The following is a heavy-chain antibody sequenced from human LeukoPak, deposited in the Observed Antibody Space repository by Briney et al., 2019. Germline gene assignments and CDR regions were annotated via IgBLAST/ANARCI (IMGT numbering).Heavy chain of an antibody. CDR3: VKDLSDRDVDY. CDR2: ISKNGGNT. CDR1: GFTFSWYG. Sequence: GGSLRLSCLGSGFTFSWYGMNWVRRAPGRGLEYVSAISKNGGNTYYVDSVKGRFTISRDNSKNTLYLQMNSLRVEDTAVYFCVKDLSDRDVDYWGQGTLVTVSS. J-gene: IGHJ4*02. D-gene: IGHD2-21*02. V-gene: IGHV3-64D*06.